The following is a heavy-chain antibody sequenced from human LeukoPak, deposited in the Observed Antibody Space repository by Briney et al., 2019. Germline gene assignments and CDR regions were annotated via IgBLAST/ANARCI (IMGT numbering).Heavy chain of an antibody. Sequence: SETLSLTCSVSGDSINNEYWTWIRQPPGKGLEWIGYMYNSGSTKYNPSLKSRVTILPDTPKNQFSLKLSSVTAADTAVYYCARFYDSSGYPDYWGQGTLVTVSS. D-gene: IGHD3-22*01. CDR1: GDSINNEY. CDR3: ARFYDSSGYPDY. CDR2: MYNSGST. J-gene: IGHJ4*02. V-gene: IGHV4-59*12.